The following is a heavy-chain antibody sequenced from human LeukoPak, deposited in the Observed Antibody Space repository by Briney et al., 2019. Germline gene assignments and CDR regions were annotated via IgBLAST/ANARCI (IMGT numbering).Heavy chain of an antibody. CDR2: INPSGGIT. Sequence: ASVKVSCKVSGYTLTELSMHWVRQAPGQGLEWMGIINPSGGITSYAQKFQGRVTMTRDTSTSTVYMELSSLRSEDTAVYYCARVSGGSYFRFDYWGQGTLVTVSS. V-gene: IGHV1-46*01. CDR1: GYTLTELS. J-gene: IGHJ4*02. D-gene: IGHD1-26*01. CDR3: ARVSGGSYFRFDY.